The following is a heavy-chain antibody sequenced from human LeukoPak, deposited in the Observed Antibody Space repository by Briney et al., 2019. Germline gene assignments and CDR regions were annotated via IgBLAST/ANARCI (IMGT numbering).Heavy chain of an antibody. J-gene: IGHJ5*02. Sequence: SETLSLTCAVYGGSFSGYYWSWIRQPPGKGLEWIGEINHSGSTNYNPSLKSRVTISVDTSKNQVSLKLSSVTAADTAVYYCTRHNIIRGPREWFDPWGQGTLVTVSS. CDR1: GGSFSGYY. CDR2: INHSGST. CDR3: TRHNIIRGPREWFDP. D-gene: IGHD3-10*01. V-gene: IGHV4-34*01.